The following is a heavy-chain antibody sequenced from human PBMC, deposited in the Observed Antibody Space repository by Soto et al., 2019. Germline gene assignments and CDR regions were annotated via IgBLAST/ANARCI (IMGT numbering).Heavy chain of an antibody. J-gene: IGHJ4*02. Sequence: GGSLRLSCAASGFTFSSYGIHWVRQAPGKGLEWVAVIWYDGSNKYYADSVKGRFTISRDNSKNTLYLQMNSLRAEDTAVYYCARDPHTHSIDFWGQGTLVTVSS. D-gene: IGHD6-13*01. V-gene: IGHV3-33*01. CDR2: IWYDGSNK. CDR1: GFTFSSYG. CDR3: ARDPHTHSIDF.